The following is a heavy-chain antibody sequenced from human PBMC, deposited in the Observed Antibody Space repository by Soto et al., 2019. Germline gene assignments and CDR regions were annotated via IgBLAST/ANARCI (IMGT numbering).Heavy chain of an antibody. CDR3: ARARTNDDGTYFDY. D-gene: IGHD1-1*01. J-gene: IGHJ4*02. Sequence: QVQLAESGVGVVQPGRSLRLSCAASGFTFSSYGMHWVRQAPGKGLEWVAVIWYDGSNKYYADSVKGRFTISRDNSKNPLYLQMNSLRDEDTAVYYCARARTNDDGTYFDYWGQGTLVTVSA. V-gene: IGHV3-33*01. CDR1: GFTFSSYG. CDR2: IWYDGSNK.